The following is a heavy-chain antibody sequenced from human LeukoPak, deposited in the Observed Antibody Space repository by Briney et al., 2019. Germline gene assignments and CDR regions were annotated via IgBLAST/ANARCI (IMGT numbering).Heavy chain of an antibody. V-gene: IGHV3-30*02. CDR1: GFTFSGYG. CDR3: AAPDCGADCYSFDY. D-gene: IGHD2-21*01. J-gene: IGHJ4*02. CDR2: IRYDGSNK. Sequence: GGSLRLSCVASGFTFSGYGMHWVRQAPGKGLEWVAFIRYDGSNKYYADSVKGRFTISRDNSKNTLYVQMNSLRPEDTAVYYCAAPDCGADCYSFDYWGQGTQVIVSS.